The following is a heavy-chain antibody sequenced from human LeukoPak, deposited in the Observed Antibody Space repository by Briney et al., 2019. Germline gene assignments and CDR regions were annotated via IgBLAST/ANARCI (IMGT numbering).Heavy chain of an antibody. J-gene: IGHJ4*02. D-gene: IGHD3-10*01. Sequence: PSETLSLTCAVYGGSFSGYYWSWIRQPPGKGLEWIGEINHSGSTNYNPSLKSRGTISVDTSKNQFSLKLSSLPAANTAEYYCATGRGAYWGQGPLVTVSS. CDR3: ATGRGAY. CDR2: INHSGST. CDR1: GGSFSGYY. V-gene: IGHV4-34*01.